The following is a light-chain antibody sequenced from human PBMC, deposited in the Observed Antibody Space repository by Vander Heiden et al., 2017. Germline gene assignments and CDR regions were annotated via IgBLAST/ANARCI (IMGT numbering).Light chain of an antibody. Sequence: DVVMTQSPLSLPVTLGQPASISCRSSQSLVHSDGSTYLGWFHQRPGQSPRRLIYKVSNRDSGVPDRFSGSGSGTDFTLKISRVDAEDVGVYYCRQDKHWPWTFGQGTKVEIK. CDR3: RQDKHWPWT. J-gene: IGKJ1*01. CDR2: KVS. CDR1: QSLVHSDGSTY. V-gene: IGKV2-30*02.